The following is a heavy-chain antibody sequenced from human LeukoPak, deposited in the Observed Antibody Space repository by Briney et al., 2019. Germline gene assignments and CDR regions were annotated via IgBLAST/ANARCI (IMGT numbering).Heavy chain of an antibody. CDR1: GYTFTGYF. Sequence: ASVKVSCKASGYTFTGYFLHWVRQAPGQGLEWMGWLNPNSGDTNYAQKFQGRVTITRDTSISTAYMELSRLRSDDTAVYYCARDARYWYFDLWGRGTLVTVSS. CDR2: LNPNSGDT. V-gene: IGHV1-2*02. CDR3: ARDARYWYFDL. J-gene: IGHJ2*01.